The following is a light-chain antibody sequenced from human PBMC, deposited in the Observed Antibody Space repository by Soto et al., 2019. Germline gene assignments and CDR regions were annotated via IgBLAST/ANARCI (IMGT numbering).Light chain of an antibody. CDR3: QSFDSGLSIYI. V-gene: IGLV1-40*01. J-gene: IGLJ1*01. CDR2: GNN. CDR1: WSNIGAGHD. Sequence: QSVVTQPPSVSGAPGQSVTISCTGTWSNIGAGHDVHWYQQLPGTAPKLLIYGNNNRPSGVPDRFSGSKSGSSASLAITGLQAEDETDYYCQSFDSGLSIYIFGTGTKVTVL.